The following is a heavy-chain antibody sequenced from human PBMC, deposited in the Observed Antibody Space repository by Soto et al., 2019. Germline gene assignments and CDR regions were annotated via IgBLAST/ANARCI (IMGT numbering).Heavy chain of an antibody. V-gene: IGHV4-39*01. Sequence: QLQLQESGPGLVKPSETLSLTCTVSGGSISSGAYYWGWIRQPPGKGLEWIGSIYYSGSTYYNPSLKSRVTISVDTSKNQFSLKLSSVTAADTAVYYCARPYFGELFHPEYWGQGTLVTVSS. D-gene: IGHD3-10*01. J-gene: IGHJ4*02. CDR3: ARPYFGELFHPEY. CDR2: IYYSGST. CDR1: GGSISSGAYY.